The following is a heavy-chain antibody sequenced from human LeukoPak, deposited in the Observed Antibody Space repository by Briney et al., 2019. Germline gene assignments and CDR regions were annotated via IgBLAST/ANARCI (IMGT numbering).Heavy chain of an antibody. CDR1: GFIFRNYA. CDR3: AKWGDYDILTGYYVSDF. CDR2: ITGSGDTT. D-gene: IGHD3-9*01. J-gene: IGHJ4*02. Sequence: GASLRLPCAASGFIFRNYAMSWVRQAPGKGLEWVSAITGSGDTTYYADSVKGRFTISRDNSKNTLYVEMNTLRAEDTAVYYCAKWGDYDILTGYYVSDFWGQGTLVTVSS. V-gene: IGHV3-23*01.